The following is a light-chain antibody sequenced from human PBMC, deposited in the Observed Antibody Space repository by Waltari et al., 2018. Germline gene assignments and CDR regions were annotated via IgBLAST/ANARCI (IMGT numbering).Light chain of an antibody. CDR3: SSYASSNTVL. Sequence: QAALTQSPSVSGSPGQSVTISCTGTSSDIGGYNRVSWYQQHPGKAPKLMIYEVSNRPSGVSVRFSGSKSGNTASLIISGLQAEDEADYYCSSYASSNTVLFGGGTRLTVL. CDR1: SSDIGGYNR. V-gene: IGLV2-14*01. J-gene: IGLJ2*01. CDR2: EVS.